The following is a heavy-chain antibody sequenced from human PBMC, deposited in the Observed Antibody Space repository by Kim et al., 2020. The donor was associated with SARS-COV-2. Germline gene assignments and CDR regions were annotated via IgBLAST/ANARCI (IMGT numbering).Heavy chain of an antibody. J-gene: IGHJ6*03. V-gene: IGHV5-51*01. D-gene: IGHD6-19*01. Sequence: GESLKISCKGSGYSFTSYWIGWVRQMPGKGLEWMGIIYPGDSDTRYSPSFQGQVTISADKSISTAYLQWSSLKASDTAMYYCARSSSGWSYYYYYYMDVWGKGTTVTVSS. CDR1: GYSFTSYW. CDR2: IYPGDSDT. CDR3: ARSSSGWSYYYYYYMDV.